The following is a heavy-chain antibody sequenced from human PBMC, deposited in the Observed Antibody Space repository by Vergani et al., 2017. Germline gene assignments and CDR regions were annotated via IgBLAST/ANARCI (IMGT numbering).Heavy chain of an antibody. V-gene: IGHV1-46*01. CDR1: GYTFTNYY. D-gene: IGHD1/OR15-1a*01. J-gene: IGHJ4*02. CDR3: ARQHGNNLPLDPRRLDY. CDR2: INPSGGST. Sequence: QVLLVQSGAEVKKPGASVRVSCKTSGYTFTNYYIHWVRQAPGQGLEGVGIINPSGGSTTYARQFQGSVTMTRDTSTSTVYMDLSNLRTEDTAVYYCARQHGNNLPLDPRRLDYWGQGTLVTVSS.